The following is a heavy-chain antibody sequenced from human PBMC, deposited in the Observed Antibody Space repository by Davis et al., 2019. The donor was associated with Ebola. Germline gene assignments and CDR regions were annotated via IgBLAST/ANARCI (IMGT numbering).Heavy chain of an antibody. CDR2: IKQDGSEK. V-gene: IGHV3-7*01. J-gene: IGHJ4*02. CDR3: ARGSVAATDLYCNY. CDR1: GFTFSTYW. D-gene: IGHD2-15*01. Sequence: GESPKISCAASGFTFSTYWMSWVRQAPGKGLEWVANIKQDGSEKYYVDSVKGRFTISRDNAENSLYLQMNSLRVEDTAVYYCARGSVAATDLYCNYWGQGTLVTVSS.